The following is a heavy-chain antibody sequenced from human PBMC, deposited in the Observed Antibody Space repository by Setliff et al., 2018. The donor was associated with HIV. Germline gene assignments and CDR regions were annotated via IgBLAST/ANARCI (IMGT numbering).Heavy chain of an antibody. CDR2: IYESAYS. CDR1: GGSMDNYY. Sequence: KPWETLSLTCIVSGGSMDNYYWNWVRQTPGKGLEWIGYIYESAYSHYTVSLRSRVTISMDTSKNQFSLTLGSVTAADRAVYYCARAQMHRGVVAWSLYYFDYWGQGALVTVSS. J-gene: IGHJ4*02. V-gene: IGHV4-59*01. D-gene: IGHD3-10*01. CDR3: ARAQMHRGVVAWSLYYFDY.